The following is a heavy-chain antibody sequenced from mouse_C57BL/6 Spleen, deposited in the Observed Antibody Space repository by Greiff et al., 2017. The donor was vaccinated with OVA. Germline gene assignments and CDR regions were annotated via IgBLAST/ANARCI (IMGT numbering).Heavy chain of an antibody. CDR3: VRGGLLRDWYFDV. V-gene: IGHV10-1*01. J-gene: IGHJ1*03. CDR2: IRSKSNNYAT. Sequence: DVMLVESGGGLVQPKGSLKLSCAASGFSFNTYAMNWVRQAPGKGLEWVARIRSKSNNYATYYADSVKDRFTISRDDSESMLYLQMNNLKTEDTAMYYCVRGGLLRDWYFDVWGTGTTVTVSS. D-gene: IGHD1-1*01. CDR1: GFSFNTYA.